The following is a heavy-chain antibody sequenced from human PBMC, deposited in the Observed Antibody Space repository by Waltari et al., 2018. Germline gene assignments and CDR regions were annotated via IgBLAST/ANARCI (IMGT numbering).Heavy chain of an antibody. CDR3: ARLGAVAGIRYYFDY. D-gene: IGHD6-19*01. Sequence: QLHLQESGPGLVKPSETLSLTCTVSGSSISSSRYYWCWIRQPPGKGLEWIGSIYYSGSTYYNPSLKSRVTISVDTSKNQFSLKLSSVTAADTAVYYCARLGAVAGIRYYFDYWGQGTLVTVSS. CDR1: GSSISSSRYY. CDR2: IYYSGST. V-gene: IGHV4-39*01. J-gene: IGHJ4*02.